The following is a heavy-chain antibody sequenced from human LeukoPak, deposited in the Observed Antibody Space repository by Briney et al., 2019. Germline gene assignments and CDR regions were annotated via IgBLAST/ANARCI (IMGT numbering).Heavy chain of an antibody. CDR2: IYPGDSDT. CDR1: GYRFTSYW. D-gene: IGHD6-19*01. CDR3: ARQSVAVAYDY. J-gene: IGHJ4*02. V-gene: IGHV5-51*01. Sequence: GESLKISWKGSGYRFTSYWIGWVRQIPGKGLEWMGIIYPGDSDTRYSPSLQGQVTISVDKTISTPYLQWSSLKASDTAMYYCARQSVAVAYDYWGQGTLVTVSS.